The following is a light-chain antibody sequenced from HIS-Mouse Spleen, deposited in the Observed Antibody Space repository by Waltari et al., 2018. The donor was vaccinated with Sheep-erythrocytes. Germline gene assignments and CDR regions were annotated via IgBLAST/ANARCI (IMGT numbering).Light chain of an antibody. V-gene: IGLV2-23*01. CDR2: EGS. Sequence: QSALTQPASVSGSPGQSITISCTGPSSDVGSSTLVSWYQQHPGKAHKLMIYEGSKRPSGVSNRFSGSKSGNTASLTISGLQAEDEADYYCCSYAGSSTWVFGGGTKLTVL. J-gene: IGLJ3*02. CDR3: CSYAGSSTWV. CDR1: SSDVGSSTL.